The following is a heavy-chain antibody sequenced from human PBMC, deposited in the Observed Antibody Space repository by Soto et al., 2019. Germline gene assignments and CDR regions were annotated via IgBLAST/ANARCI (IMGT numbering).Heavy chain of an antibody. J-gene: IGHJ5*02. Sequence: PSETLSLTCTVSGPSISRSSYSWSWIRQHPGKGLEWIGYVYFSVNTDYNPSLKSRVTISVDTSKKQFTLRLTSVTVADTAVYYCARLGYDSSGYPSWFDPWGQGTLVTVSS. CDR2: VYFSVNT. V-gene: IGHV4-31*03. CDR3: ARLGYDSSGYPSWFDP. CDR1: GPSISRSSYS. D-gene: IGHD3-22*01.